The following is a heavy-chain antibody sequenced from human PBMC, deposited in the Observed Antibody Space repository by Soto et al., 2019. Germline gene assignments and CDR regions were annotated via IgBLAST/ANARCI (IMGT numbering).Heavy chain of an antibody. CDR1: GFTFSSYW. V-gene: IGHV3-7*01. CDR2: IKQDGSEK. J-gene: IGHJ5*02. CDR3: ARGGTIFGVVIHRGNSWFDP. D-gene: IGHD3-3*01. Sequence: GGSLRLSCAASGFTFSSYWMSWVRQAPGKGLEWVANIKQDGSEKYYVDSVKGRFTISRDNAKNSLYLQMNSLRAEDTAVYYCARGGTIFGVVIHRGNSWFDPWGQGTLVTVSS.